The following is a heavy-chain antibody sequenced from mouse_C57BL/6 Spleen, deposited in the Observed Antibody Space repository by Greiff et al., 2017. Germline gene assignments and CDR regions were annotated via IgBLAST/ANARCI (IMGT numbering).Heavy chain of an antibody. D-gene: IGHD4-1*01. J-gene: IGHJ4*01. CDR2: ISNGGGST. CDR3: ASLGEGYYAMDY. CDR1: GFTFSDYY. Sequence: EVKLQESGGGLVQPGGSLKLSCAASGFTFSDYYMYWVRQTPEKRLEWVAYISNGGGSTYYPDTVKGRFTISRDNAKNTLYLQMSRLKSEDTAMYYCASLGEGYYAMDYWGQGTSVTVSS. V-gene: IGHV5-12*01.